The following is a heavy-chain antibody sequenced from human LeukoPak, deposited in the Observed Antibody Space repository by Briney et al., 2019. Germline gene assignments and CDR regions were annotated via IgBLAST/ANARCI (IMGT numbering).Heavy chain of an antibody. D-gene: IGHD5-18*01. J-gene: IGHJ6*02. V-gene: IGHV1-69*04. CDR2: IIPILGIA. CDR3: ARDLEGYSYGYNCYYYGMDV. Sequence: ASVKVSCKASGYTFTSYYMHWVRQAPGQGLEWMGRIIPILGIANYAQKFQGRVTITADKSTSTAYMELSSLRSEDTAVYYCARDLEGYSYGYNCYYYGMDVWGQGTTVTVSS. CDR1: GYTFTSYY.